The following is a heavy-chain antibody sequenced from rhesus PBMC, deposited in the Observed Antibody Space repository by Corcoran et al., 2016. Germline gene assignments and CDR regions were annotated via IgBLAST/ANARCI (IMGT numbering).Heavy chain of an antibody. CDR1: GFSLSTSGMG. Sequence: QVTLKESGPALVKPTQTLTLTCTFSGFSLSTSGMGGAWVRQPSRQTLARLAHIPWDDDKRYSTSLKSRLTISKDTSKNQVVLTMTNMDPVDTATYYGARSIEYCSGGVCYSQYYFDYWGQGVLVTVSS. CDR2: IPWDDDK. CDR3: ARSIEYCSGGVCYSQYYFDY. D-gene: IGHD2-39*02. J-gene: IGHJ4*01. V-gene: IGHV2-1*01.